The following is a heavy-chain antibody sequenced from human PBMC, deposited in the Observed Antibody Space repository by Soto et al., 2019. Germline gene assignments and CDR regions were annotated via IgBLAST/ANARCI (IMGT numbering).Heavy chain of an antibody. CDR3: ARSATGGYSSGWYNDY. CDR1: GYTFTSYA. J-gene: IGHJ4*02. CDR2: INAGNGNT. Sequence: ASVKVSCKASGYTFTSYAMHWVRQAPGQRLEWMGWINAGNGNTKYSQKFQGRVTITRDTSASTAYMELSSLRSEDTAVYYCARSATGGYSSGWYNDYWGQGTLVTVSS. V-gene: IGHV1-3*01. D-gene: IGHD6-19*01.